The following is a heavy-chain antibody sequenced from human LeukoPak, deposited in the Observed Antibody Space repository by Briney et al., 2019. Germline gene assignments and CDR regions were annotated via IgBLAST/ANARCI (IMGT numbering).Heavy chain of an antibody. CDR3: ARDHYDSSGYYYVPDY. CDR2: IDPDSGDT. Sequence: ASVKVSCKASGYTFTGYYIHWVRQAPGQGLEWMGWIDPDSGDTRYAQKFQGRVTMTRDTSIRTVYMEMSRLRSDDTAVYYCARDHYDSSGYYYVPDYWGQGTLVTVSS. CDR1: GYTFTGYY. D-gene: IGHD3-22*01. J-gene: IGHJ4*02. V-gene: IGHV1-2*02.